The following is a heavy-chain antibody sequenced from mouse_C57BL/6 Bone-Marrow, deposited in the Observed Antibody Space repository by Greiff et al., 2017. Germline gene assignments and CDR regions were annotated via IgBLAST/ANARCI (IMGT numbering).Heavy chain of an antibody. J-gene: IGHJ1*03. V-gene: IGHV14-4*01. CDR3: TTKGYGEGWYFDV. Sequence: VQLQQSGAELVRPGASVKLSCTASGFNIKDDYMHWVKQRPEQGLEWIGWIDPENGDTEYASKFQGKATITADTSSNTAYLQLSSLTSEDTAVYYCTTKGYGEGWYFDVWGTGTTVTVAS. CDR1: GFNIKDDY. CDR2: IDPENGDT. D-gene: IGHD2-2*01.